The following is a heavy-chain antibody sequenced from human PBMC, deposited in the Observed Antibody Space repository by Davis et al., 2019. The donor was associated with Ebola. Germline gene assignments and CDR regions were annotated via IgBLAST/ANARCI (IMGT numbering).Heavy chain of an antibody. V-gene: IGHV4-39*01. J-gene: IGHJ6*04. CDR2: IYYSGST. D-gene: IGHD1-26*01. CDR3: SGGGGSYHRMDV. Sequence: MPSETLSLTCTVPGGSISSSSYYWGWIRQPPGKGLEWIGSIYYSGSTYYNPSLTSRVTISVDTSKNQFSLKLSSVTAADTAVHYCSGGGGSYHRMDVWGKGTTVTVSS. CDR1: GGSISSSSYY.